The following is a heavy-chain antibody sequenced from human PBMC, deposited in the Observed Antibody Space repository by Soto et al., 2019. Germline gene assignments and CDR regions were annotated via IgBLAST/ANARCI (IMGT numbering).Heavy chain of an antibody. J-gene: IGHJ3*02. D-gene: IGHD3-22*01. CDR2: IIPILGIA. CDR1: GGTFSSYT. CDR3: ARSYDTGGAFDI. V-gene: IGHV1-69*02. Sequence: QVQLVQSGAEVKKPGSSVKVSCKASGGTFSSYTISWVRQAPGQGLEWMGRIIPILGIANYAQKFQGRVTITADKSTSTAYMELSSLRSEDTAVYYCARSYDTGGAFDIWGQGTMVTVSS.